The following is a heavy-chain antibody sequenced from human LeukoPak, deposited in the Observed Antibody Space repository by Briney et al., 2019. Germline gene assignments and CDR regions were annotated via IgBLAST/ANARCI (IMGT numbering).Heavy chain of an antibody. CDR1: GFTFTNYA. V-gene: IGHV3-21*01. D-gene: IGHD3-22*01. CDR3: ARDFYDTSGYYYDY. Sequence: GGSLRLSCAASGFTFTNYAMNWVRQAPGKGLGWVSSISGTGSYKYYADSVKGRFTISRGNAKNSLYLQMNSLRAEDTAVYYCARDFYDTSGYYYDYWGQGTLVTVSS. CDR2: ISGTGSYK. J-gene: IGHJ4*02.